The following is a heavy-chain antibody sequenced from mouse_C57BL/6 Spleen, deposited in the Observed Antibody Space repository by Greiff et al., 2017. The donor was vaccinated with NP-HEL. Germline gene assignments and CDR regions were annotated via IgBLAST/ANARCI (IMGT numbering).Heavy chain of an antibody. CDR2: IDPSDSYT. CDR1: GYTFTSYW. D-gene: IGHD4-1*01. CDR3: AKLGRNWYFDV. V-gene: IGHV1-69*01. Sequence: LQQPGAELVMPGASVKLSCKASGYTFTSYWMHWVKQRPGQGLEWIGEIDPSDSYTNYNQKFKGKSTLTVDKSSSTAYMQLSSLTSEDSAVYYCAKLGRNWYFDVWGTGTTVTVSS. J-gene: IGHJ1*03.